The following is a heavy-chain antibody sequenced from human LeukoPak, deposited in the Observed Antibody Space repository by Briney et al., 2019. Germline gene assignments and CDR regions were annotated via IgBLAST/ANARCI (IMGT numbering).Heavy chain of an antibody. CDR1: GGTFSSYA. J-gene: IGHJ3*02. Sequence: ASVKVSCKASGGTFSSYAISWVRQAPGQGLEWMGRIIPILGIANYAQKFQGRVTITADKSTSTAYMELSSLRSEDTAVYYCARGRGSSAVAFDIWGQGTMVTVSS. V-gene: IGHV1-69*04. D-gene: IGHD6-19*01. CDR3: ARGRGSSAVAFDI. CDR2: IIPILGIA.